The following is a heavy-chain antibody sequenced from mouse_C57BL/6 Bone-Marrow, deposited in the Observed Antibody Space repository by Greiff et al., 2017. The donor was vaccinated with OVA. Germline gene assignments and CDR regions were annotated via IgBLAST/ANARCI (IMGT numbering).Heavy chain of an antibody. J-gene: IGHJ2*01. V-gene: IGHV1-81*01. CDR2: IYPRSGNT. Sequence: VQLQQSGAELARPGASVKLSCKASGYTFTSYGISWVKQRTGQGLEWIGEIYPRSGNTYYNEKFKGKATLTADKSSSTAYMELRSLTSEDSAVLFCAKECYLEGPYYFDYWGQGTTLTVSS. CDR3: AKECYLEGPYYFDY. D-gene: IGHD5-5*01. CDR1: GYTFTSYG.